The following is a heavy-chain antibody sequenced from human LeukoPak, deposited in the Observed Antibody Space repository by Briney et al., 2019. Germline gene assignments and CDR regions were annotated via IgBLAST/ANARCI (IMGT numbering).Heavy chain of an antibody. CDR1: GFTFSSYW. V-gene: IGHV3-66*01. CDR3: ARDPLTYYYGSGSDDFDY. D-gene: IGHD3-10*01. CDR2: IYSGGST. Sequence: GGSLRLSCAASGFTFSSYWMSGVRQAPGKGLEWVSVIYSGGSTYYADSVKGRFTISRDNSKNTLYLQMNSLRAEDTAVYYCARDPLTYYYGSGSDDFDYWGQGTLVTVSS. J-gene: IGHJ4*02.